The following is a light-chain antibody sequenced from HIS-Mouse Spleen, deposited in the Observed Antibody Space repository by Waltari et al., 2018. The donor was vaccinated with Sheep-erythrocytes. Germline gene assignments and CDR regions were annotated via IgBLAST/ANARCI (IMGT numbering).Light chain of an antibody. Sequence: QSALTQPRSVSGSPGQSVTISCTGTSSDVGGYNYVSWYQQHPGKAPKLMIYDVSKRPSAFPDRFSGSKSGNTASLTISGLQAEDEADYYCCSYAGSYNHVFGTGTKVTVL. V-gene: IGLV2-11*01. CDR3: CSYAGSYNHV. CDR2: DVS. J-gene: IGLJ1*01. CDR1: SSDVGGYNY.